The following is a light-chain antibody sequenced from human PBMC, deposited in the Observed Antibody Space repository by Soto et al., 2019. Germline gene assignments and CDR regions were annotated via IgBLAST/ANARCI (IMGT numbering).Light chain of an antibody. Sequence: DIQMTQSPASLSASVEDRVIITCRASQSISNHLNWYQQKPGKAPKLLIFAASSLQSGLPSRFSGSRSGTDFTLTISRLEPEDFAVYYCQQYGSSLLTFGGGTKVDI. CDR1: QSISNH. CDR3: QQYGSSLLT. CDR2: AAS. V-gene: IGKV1-39*01. J-gene: IGKJ4*01.